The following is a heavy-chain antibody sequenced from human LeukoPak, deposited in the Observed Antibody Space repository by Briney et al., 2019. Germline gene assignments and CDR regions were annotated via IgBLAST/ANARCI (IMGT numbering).Heavy chain of an antibody. Sequence: GSLRLSCAASGFTFSSYAMHWVRQAPGKGLEWVAVISYDGSNKYYADSVKGRFTISRDNSKYTLYLQMNSLRAEDTAVYYCARDSLYYDFWSGYHESGTDYWGQGTLVTVSS. J-gene: IGHJ4*02. CDR1: GFTFSSYA. V-gene: IGHV3-30*01. CDR3: ARDSLYYDFWSGYHESGTDY. D-gene: IGHD3-3*01. CDR2: ISYDGSNK.